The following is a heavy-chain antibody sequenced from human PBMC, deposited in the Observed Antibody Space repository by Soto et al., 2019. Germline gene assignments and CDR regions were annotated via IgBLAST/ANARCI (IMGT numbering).Heavy chain of an antibody. CDR1: GGSISNYY. CDR2: IDYSGNT. D-gene: IGHD3-3*01. Sequence: NPSETLSLTCTVSGGSISNYYWNWIRQTPGKGLEWIGYIDYSGNTNYNPSLKSRVTISVDTSKNQFSLKLSSVTAADTAVYYCARGNKLYYDFWSGSPAGDDAFDIWGQGTMVTVSS. J-gene: IGHJ3*02. V-gene: IGHV4-59*01. CDR3: ARGNKLYYDFWSGSPAGDDAFDI.